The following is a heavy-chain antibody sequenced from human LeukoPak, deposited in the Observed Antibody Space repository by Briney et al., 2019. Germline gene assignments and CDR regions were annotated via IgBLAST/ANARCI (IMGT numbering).Heavy chain of an antibody. CDR3: ASTTSSSWYGWFDP. CDR1: GGTFSSYA. J-gene: IGHJ5*02. Sequence: GASVKVSCKASGGTFSSYAISWVRQAPGQGLEWMGRIIPILGIANYAQKFQGRVTITADKSTSTAYMELSSLRSEDTAVYYCASTTSSSWYGWFDPWGQGTLATVSS. CDR2: IIPILGIA. D-gene: IGHD6-13*01. V-gene: IGHV1-69*04.